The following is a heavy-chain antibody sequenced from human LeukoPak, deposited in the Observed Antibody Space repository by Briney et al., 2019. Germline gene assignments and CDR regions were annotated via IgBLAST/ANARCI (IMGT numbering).Heavy chain of an antibody. V-gene: IGHV3-74*01. D-gene: IGHD6-19*01. J-gene: IGHJ5*02. CDR1: GFTFSSYW. CDR2: INSDGSST. Sequence: GGSLRLSCAASGFTFSSYWMHWVRQAPGKGLVWVSRINSDGSSTSYADSVKGRFTISRDNAKNTLYLQMNSLRAEDTAVYYCARHRIAVAGAFDPWGQGTLVTVSS. CDR3: ARHRIAVAGAFDP.